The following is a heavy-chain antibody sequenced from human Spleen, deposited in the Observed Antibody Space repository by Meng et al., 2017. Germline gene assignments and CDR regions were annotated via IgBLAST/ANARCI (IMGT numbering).Heavy chain of an antibody. CDR1: GFTFNDYY. J-gene: IGHJ4*02. CDR3: ARPTRGYCSGGNCNEDY. CDR2: ISTRGTSI. Sequence: GGSLRLSCAASGFTFNDYYMSWIRQAPGKGLEWLSYISTRGTSIKYADSVKGRFTISRDNAKNALYLHMNTLRADDTAVYFCARPTRGYCSGGNCNEDYWGQGTLVTVSS. V-gene: IGHV3-11*04. D-gene: IGHD2-15*01.